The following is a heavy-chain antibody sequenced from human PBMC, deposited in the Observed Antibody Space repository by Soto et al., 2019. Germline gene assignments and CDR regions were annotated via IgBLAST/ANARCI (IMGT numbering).Heavy chain of an antibody. Sequence: SETLSLTCTVSGASISGFYWSWIRKSAGKGLEWIGRIYATGTTDYNPSLKSRVMKSVDTSKKQFSLKLRSVTAADTAVYYCVRDGTKTLRDWFDPWGQGISVTVSS. V-gene: IGHV4-4*07. J-gene: IGHJ5*02. D-gene: IGHD1-1*01. CDR2: IYATGTT. CDR3: VRDGTKTLRDWFDP. CDR1: GASISGFY.